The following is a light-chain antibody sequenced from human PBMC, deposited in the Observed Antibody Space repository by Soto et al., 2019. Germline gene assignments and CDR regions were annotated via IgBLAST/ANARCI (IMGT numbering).Light chain of an antibody. CDR1: QSVRSTY. V-gene: IGKV3-15*01. J-gene: IGKJ4*01. Sequence: EIVMTQSPVTLSVSPGERATLSCRASQSVRSTYLAWSQQKPGQAPRLRIFCVSHRAAGIPARFSGSGSGTEFTLTISSLQSEDFAVYYCQQYGDWPLTFGGGTKVDIK. CDR3: QQYGDWPLT. CDR2: CVS.